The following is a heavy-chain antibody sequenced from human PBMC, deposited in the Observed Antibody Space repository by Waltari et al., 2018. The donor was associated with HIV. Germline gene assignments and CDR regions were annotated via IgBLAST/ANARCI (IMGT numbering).Heavy chain of an antibody. D-gene: IGHD2-21*02. CDR1: GLIFTNPW. J-gene: IGHJ4*02. CDR2: VKSETDGGTT. Sequence: EVQLVESGGGWVKPGGSLRLPWEASGLIFTNPWMSWVRQAPGKGLEWVGRVKSETDGGTTDYAAPVKGRFTISRDDSKNTLYLQMNSLKTEDTAVYYCTTGDIVVVTDYWGQGTLVTVSS. CDR3: TTGDIVVVTDY. V-gene: IGHV3-15*01.